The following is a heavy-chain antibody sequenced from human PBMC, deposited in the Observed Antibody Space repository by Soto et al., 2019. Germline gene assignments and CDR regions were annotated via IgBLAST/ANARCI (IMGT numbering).Heavy chain of an antibody. J-gene: IGHJ4*02. CDR1: RFTVSGDS. Sequence: APARFTVSGDSLICVVQAPGKGLEWSSSISSSSSYIYYADSVMRRFSISRDNAKNTRYLQMNSLRAEDTAVYYCARYAYYCDSSGYLDYPGQRTRVPVSS. D-gene: IGHD3-22*01. CDR2: ISSSSSYI. CDR3: ARYAYYCDSSGYLDY. V-gene: IGHV3-21*01.